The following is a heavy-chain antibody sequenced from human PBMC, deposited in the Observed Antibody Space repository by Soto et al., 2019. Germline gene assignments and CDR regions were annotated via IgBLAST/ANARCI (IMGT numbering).Heavy chain of an antibody. V-gene: IGHV3-7*05. CDR2: IKPDGSDK. CDR3: ARVFDQDDAFNI. CDR1: GFTFSSYW. J-gene: IGHJ3*02. Sequence: HPRGSLRLSCAAPGFTFSSYWMSWVRQAPGKGLQWVANIKPDGSDKYYVDSVKGRFTISRDNAKNSLYLQMNSLRAEDTAVYYCARVFDQDDAFNIWGRGTMVTVSS.